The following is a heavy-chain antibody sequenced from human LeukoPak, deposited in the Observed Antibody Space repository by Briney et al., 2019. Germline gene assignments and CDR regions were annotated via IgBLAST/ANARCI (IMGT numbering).Heavy chain of an antibody. CDR3: AKDDSVYDSSGYYYCLDY. D-gene: IGHD3-22*01. J-gene: IGHJ4*02. V-gene: IGHV3-30-3*01. CDR2: ISYDGSNK. Sequence: GGSLRLSCAASGFTFSSYAMHWVRQAPGKGLEWVAVISYDGSNKYYADSVKGRFTISRDNSKNTLYLQMNSLRAEDTAVYYCAKDDSVYDSSGYYYCLDYWGQGTLVTVSS. CDR1: GFTFSSYA.